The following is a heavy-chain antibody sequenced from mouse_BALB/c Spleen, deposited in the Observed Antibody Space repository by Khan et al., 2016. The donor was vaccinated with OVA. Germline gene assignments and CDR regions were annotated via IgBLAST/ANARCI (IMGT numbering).Heavy chain of an antibody. D-gene: IGHD2-1*01. V-gene: IGHV2-3*01. Sequence: QVQLKESGPGLVAPSQSLSITCTVSGFSLTSYGVNWVRQPPGKGLEWLGVIWGDGNTNYHSALISRLSISKDNSTSQVFLKMNSLKTDDTATYXCAKIEYHDNFYAMDYWGQGTSVTGSS. CDR2: IWGDGNT. CDR3: AKIEYHDNFYAMDY. J-gene: IGHJ4*01. CDR1: GFSLTSYG.